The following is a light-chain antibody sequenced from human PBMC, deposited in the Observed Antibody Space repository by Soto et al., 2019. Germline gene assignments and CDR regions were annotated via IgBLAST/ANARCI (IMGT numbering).Light chain of an antibody. Sequence: EIELTQSPGTLSLSPGERATLSCRASQSVSSSYLASYQQKPGQAPRLLIYDASSRAPGIPDRFSGSGSGTDFTLTISRLEPEDFAVYYCQQYGSSPITFGQGTRLEIK. CDR3: QQYGSSPIT. CDR1: QSVSSSY. V-gene: IGKV3-20*01. CDR2: DAS. J-gene: IGKJ5*01.